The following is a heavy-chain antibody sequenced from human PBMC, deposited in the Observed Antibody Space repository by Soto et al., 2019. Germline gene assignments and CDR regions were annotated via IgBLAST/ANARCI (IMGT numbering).Heavy chain of an antibody. CDR3: TTKDY. V-gene: IGHV3-73*02. CDR1: GYSLSGSS. Sequence: EVQLVESGGGLVQPGGSLKLSCVAAGYSLSGSSIHWVRQASGKGLEWLGRIRAKANNYATSYGASVNGRFTIFRDDSKNTAYLQMNSLKIEDTAVYYCTTKDYWGRGSLVTVSS. CDR2: IRAKANNYAT. J-gene: IGHJ4*02.